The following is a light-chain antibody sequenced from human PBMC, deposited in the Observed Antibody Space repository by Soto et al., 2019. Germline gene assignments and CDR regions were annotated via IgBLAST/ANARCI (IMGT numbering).Light chain of an antibody. CDR2: GAS. Sequence: DIQMTQSPSSLSASVGDRVTITCRASQGIDSYLGWWHHKPGKVPKLLISGASTLQSGFPSRFSGSGSGTDFTLTISSLQPEDVASYYCQQYNRAPWGFGQMTKVEVK. CDR3: QQYNRAPWG. J-gene: IGKJ1*01. V-gene: IGKV1-27*01. CDR1: QGIDSY.